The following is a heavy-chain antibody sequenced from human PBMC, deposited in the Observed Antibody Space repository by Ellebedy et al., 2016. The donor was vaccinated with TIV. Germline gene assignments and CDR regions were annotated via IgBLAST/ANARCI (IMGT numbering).Heavy chain of an antibody. CDR2: IGDTAHNT. J-gene: IGHJ6*02. Sequence: GESLKISXAASGFTFSNYAMTWVRQAPGKGLEWVSGIGDTAHNTYYVDSVKGRFTISRDSSKNTLYLQMSSLRIKDTAMYYCAKDEAAFGDYAYYHYGLDVWGQGTTVTVTS. CDR1: GFTFSNYA. CDR3: AKDEAAFGDYAYYHYGLDV. V-gene: IGHV3-23*01. D-gene: IGHD4-17*01.